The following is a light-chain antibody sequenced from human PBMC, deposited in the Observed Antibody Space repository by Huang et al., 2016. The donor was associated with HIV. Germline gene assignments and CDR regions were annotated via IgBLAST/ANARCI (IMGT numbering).Light chain of an antibody. CDR3: QQYNNWPPVT. CDR1: ESVGIT. J-gene: IGKJ5*01. CDR2: GAA. V-gene: IGKV3-15*01. Sequence: VMTQSPATLSVSPGERVTLSCRASESVGITLAWYQQRPGQAPRLLIYGAATRATGGPARFSGRGSGTEFTLTINSLQSEDLAIYYCQQYNNWPPVTFGQGTRLEIK.